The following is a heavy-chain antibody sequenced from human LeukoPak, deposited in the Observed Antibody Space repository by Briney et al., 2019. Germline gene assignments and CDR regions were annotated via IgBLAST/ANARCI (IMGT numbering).Heavy chain of an antibody. Sequence: SETLSLTCTVSGGSISSYYWSWIRQPAGKGLEWIGRIYTSGSTNYNPSLKSRVTMSVDTSKNQFSLKLNSVTAADTAVYYCARVTGYRIEDYFDYWGQGTLVAVSS. CDR3: ARVTGYRIEDYFDY. D-gene: IGHD6-13*01. CDR2: IYTSGST. J-gene: IGHJ4*02. CDR1: GGSISSYY. V-gene: IGHV4-4*07.